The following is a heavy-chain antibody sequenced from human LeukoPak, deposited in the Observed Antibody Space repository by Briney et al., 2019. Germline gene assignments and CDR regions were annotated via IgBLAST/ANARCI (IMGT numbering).Heavy chain of an antibody. Sequence: GGSLRLSCAASGFTFSSFEMNWVRQAPGKGLEWVSGISTSGGTTYYADSVKGRFTISRDNSKNTLDLQMNSLRAEDTAVYYCAKSLGYSSGLWGQGTLVTVSS. D-gene: IGHD6-19*01. CDR1: GFTFSSFE. J-gene: IGHJ4*02. CDR2: ISTSGGTT. V-gene: IGHV3-23*01. CDR3: AKSLGYSSGL.